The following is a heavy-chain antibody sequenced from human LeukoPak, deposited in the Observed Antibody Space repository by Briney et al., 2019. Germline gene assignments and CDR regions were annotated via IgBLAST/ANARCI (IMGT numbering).Heavy chain of an antibody. CDR1: GGSISSYY. V-gene: IGHV4-59*01. Sequence: SETLSLTCTVSGGSISSYYWSWIRQPPGKGLKWIGYIYYSGSTNYNPSLKSRVTISVDTSKNQFSLKLSSVTAADTAVYYCARLAGYSSSWYTTYFDYWGQGTLVTVSS. J-gene: IGHJ4*02. CDR3: ARLAGYSSSWYTTYFDY. D-gene: IGHD6-13*01. CDR2: IYYSGST.